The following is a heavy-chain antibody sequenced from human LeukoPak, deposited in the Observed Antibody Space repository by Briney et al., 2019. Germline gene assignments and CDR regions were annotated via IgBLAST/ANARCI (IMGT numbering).Heavy chain of an antibody. J-gene: IGHJ4*02. Sequence: GGSLRLSCAASGFTFSTYSMNWVRQAPGKGLEWVSSISSSSSYIYYADSVKGRFTISRDNAKNSLYLQMNSLRAEDTAVYYCARDPDLGYCSGGSCRLDFDYWGQGTLVTVSS. CDR1: GFTFSTYS. V-gene: IGHV3-21*01. CDR2: ISSSSSYI. CDR3: ARDPDLGYCSGGSCRLDFDY. D-gene: IGHD2-15*01.